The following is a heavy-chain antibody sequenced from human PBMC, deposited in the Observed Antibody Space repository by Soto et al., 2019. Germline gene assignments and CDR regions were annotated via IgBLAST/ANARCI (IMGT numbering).Heavy chain of an antibody. V-gene: IGHV1-2*02. CDR2: INPSSGGT. Sequence: ASVKVSCKASGYTFTGYYMHWVRQAPGQGLEWMGWINPSSGGTNYAQKFQGRVTMTRDTSISTAYMELSRLRSDDTAVYYCARDPYYDSSGYFPVGFDPWGQGTLVTVSS. D-gene: IGHD3-22*01. CDR1: GYTFTGYY. J-gene: IGHJ5*02. CDR3: ARDPYYDSSGYFPVGFDP.